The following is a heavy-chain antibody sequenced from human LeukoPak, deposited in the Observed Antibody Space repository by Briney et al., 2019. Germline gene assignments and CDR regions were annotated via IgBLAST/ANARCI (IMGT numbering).Heavy chain of an antibody. CDR2: IYYSGST. Sequence: PSETLSLTCTVSGGSISSSRYYWGWIRQPPGKGLVWIGCIYYSGSTYYNPSLKSRVTISVDTSKNQFSLKLSSVTAADTAVYYCARPTPRYYYDSSGYSHDAFDIWGQGTMVTVSS. D-gene: IGHD3-22*01. J-gene: IGHJ3*02. CDR3: ARPTPRYYYDSSGYSHDAFDI. V-gene: IGHV4-39*01. CDR1: GGSISSSRYY.